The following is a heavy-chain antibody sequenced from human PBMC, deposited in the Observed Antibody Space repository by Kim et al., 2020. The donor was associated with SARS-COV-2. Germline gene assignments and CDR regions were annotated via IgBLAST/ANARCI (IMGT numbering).Heavy chain of an antibody. CDR1: GFTFSSYG. V-gene: IGHV3-30*03. CDR2: ISYDGSNK. CDR3: ASLGHKRDFDL. J-gene: IGHJ2*01. Sequence: GGSLRLSCAASGFTFSSYGMHWVRQAPGKGLEWVAVISYDGSNKYYADSVKGRFTISRDNSKNTLYLQMNSLRAEDTAVYYCASLGHKRDFDLWGRGTLVTVSS.